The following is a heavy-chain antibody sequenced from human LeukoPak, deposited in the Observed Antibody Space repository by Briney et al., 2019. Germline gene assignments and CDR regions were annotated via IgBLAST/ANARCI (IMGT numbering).Heavy chain of an antibody. D-gene: IGHD3-10*01. CDR3: ARDDRLLSSPTLFDY. Sequence: GGSLRLSCVASGFTFSDYSINWLRQAPGKGLEWVSYISSGSSTIYYADSVKGRFTISRDNAKNSLYLQMNSLRAEDTAVYYCARDDRLLSSPTLFDYWGQGTLVTVSS. CDR2: ISSGSSTI. J-gene: IGHJ4*02. CDR1: GFTFSDYS. V-gene: IGHV3-48*04.